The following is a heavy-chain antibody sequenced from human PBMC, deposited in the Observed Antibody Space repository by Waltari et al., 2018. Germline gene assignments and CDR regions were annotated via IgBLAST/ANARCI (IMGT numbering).Heavy chain of an antibody. D-gene: IGHD3-3*01. J-gene: IGHJ3*02. CDR1: GFTVSSNY. Sequence: EVQLVESGGGLIQPGGSLRLSCAASGFTVSSNYMSWVRQAPGKGLEWVSVIYSGGSTYYADSVKGRFTISRDNSKNTLYLQMNSLRAEDTAVYYCARVLRFLEYAFDIWGQGTMVTVSS. CDR2: IYSGGST. V-gene: IGHV3-53*01. CDR3: ARVLRFLEYAFDI.